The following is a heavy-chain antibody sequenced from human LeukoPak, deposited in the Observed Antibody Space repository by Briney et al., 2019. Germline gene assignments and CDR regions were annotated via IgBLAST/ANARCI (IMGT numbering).Heavy chain of an antibody. V-gene: IGHV3-53*01. CDR2: LYSGGSI. Sequence: GESLRLSCAASGFIVSSSYMSWVRQAPGKGLEWVSTLYSGGSIYYADALEGRFTISRDNSKNTVYLQMNNVRTDDTAVYYCARGEATAGQGYLQHWGQGILVIVSS. J-gene: IGHJ1*01. D-gene: IGHD6-13*01. CDR1: GFIVSSSY. CDR3: ARGEATAGQGYLQH.